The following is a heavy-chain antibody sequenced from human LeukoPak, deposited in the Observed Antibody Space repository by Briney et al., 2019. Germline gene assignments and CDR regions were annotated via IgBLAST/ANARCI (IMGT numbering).Heavy chain of an antibody. CDR2: ISDDGNNE. CDR1: GFTFNSHG. D-gene: IGHD2-15*01. CDR3: AKGCAGGGSCYTLDY. V-gene: IGHV3-30*18. J-gene: IGHJ4*02. Sequence: GGSLRLSCAASGFTFNSHGMHWVRQAPGKGLEWVAVISDDGNNEKYADSVKGRFTVSRDNSRNTLYLQMNSLRAEDTAVYYCAKGCAGGGSCYTLDYWGQGTLVTVSA.